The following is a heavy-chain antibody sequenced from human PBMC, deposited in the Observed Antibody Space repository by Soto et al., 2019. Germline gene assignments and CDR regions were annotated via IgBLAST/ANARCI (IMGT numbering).Heavy chain of an antibody. Sequence: GASVKVSCKASGGTFSSYAISWVRQAPGQGLEWMGGIIPIFGTANYAQKFQGRVTITADESTSTAYMELSSLRSEDTAVDYCARWEDTAMVEYYYYYGMDVWGQGTTVTVSS. CDR1: GGTFSSYA. CDR3: ARWEDTAMVEYYYYYGMDV. V-gene: IGHV1-69*13. CDR2: IIPIFGTA. J-gene: IGHJ6*02. D-gene: IGHD5-18*01.